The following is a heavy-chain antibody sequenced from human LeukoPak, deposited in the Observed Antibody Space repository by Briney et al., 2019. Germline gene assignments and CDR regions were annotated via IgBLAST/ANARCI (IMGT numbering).Heavy chain of an antibody. CDR1: GGSISSYY. D-gene: IGHD3-22*01. CDR2: IYYSGST. J-gene: IGHJ4*02. Sequence: SETLSLTCTVSGGSISSYYWSWIRQPPGKGLEWIGYIYYSGSTNYNPSLKSRVTISVDTSKNQFSLKLTSLTAADTAMYYCARSRSGYFGYWGQGTLVTVSS. CDR3: ARSRSGYFGY. V-gene: IGHV4-59*01.